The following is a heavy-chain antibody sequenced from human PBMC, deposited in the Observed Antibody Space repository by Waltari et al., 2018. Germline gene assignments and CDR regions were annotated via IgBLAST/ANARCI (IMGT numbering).Heavy chain of an antibody. CDR1: GGPSRPYA. J-gene: IGHJ5*02. D-gene: IGHD1-7*01. Sequence: QVQLVQSGAEVKNPGSTLQVSCKPSGGPSRPYAISWVRQAPGQGLEWMGIIPISGTADYSQKFQGRITITADESTSTAYMELSGLKSDDTAVYYCATFGGNSNWFDPWGQGTLVTVSS. CDR3: ATFGGNSNWFDP. CDR2: IIPISGTA. V-gene: IGHV1-69*01.